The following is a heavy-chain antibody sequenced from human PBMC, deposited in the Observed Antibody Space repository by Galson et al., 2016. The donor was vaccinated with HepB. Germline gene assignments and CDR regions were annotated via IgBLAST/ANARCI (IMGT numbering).Heavy chain of an antibody. CDR1: GLTLRRHA. CDR2: ISADGGSI. J-gene: IGHJ6*01. V-gene: IGHV3-23*01. D-gene: IGHD2-2*03. CDR3: AKMDTVLGNGMDV. Sequence: SLRLSCAASGLTLRRHAISWVRQAPGKGLEWVSAISADGGSIVYAQSVKGRFAISRDNSKNTVFLQMDSLRADDTALYYCAKMDTVLGNGMDVWGQGTTVTVSS.